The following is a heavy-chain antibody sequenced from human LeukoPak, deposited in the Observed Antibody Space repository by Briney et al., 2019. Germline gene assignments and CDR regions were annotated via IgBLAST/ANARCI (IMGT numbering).Heavy chain of an antibody. Sequence: PGGSLRLSCTASGFTFSNYWMDWVRQAPGTGQVWVSRMSNDGTNTTYADSVRGRFTISRDNSKNTLYLRMNSLRAEDTAIYYCGRDFVNGAKARFDCWGQGTLVTVSS. D-gene: IGHD4/OR15-4a*01. J-gene: IGHJ4*02. CDR3: GRDFVNGAKARFDC. CDR2: MSNDGTNT. V-gene: IGHV3-74*01. CDR1: GFTFSNYW.